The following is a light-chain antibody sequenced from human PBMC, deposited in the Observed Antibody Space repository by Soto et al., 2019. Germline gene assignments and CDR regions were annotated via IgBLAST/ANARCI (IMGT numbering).Light chain of an antibody. J-gene: IGKJ5*01. V-gene: IGKV3-20*01. CDR3: QQYSSSPLIT. CDR1: QRVSSSY. Sequence: LKKSPAALSSTAGERATLSCRAIQRVSSSYLAWYQQNPGQAPRLLIYGASSMATGIPDRFSGSGSGTDFTLTISSLESEDFAVYYCQQYSSSPLITFGQGARLEI. CDR2: GAS.